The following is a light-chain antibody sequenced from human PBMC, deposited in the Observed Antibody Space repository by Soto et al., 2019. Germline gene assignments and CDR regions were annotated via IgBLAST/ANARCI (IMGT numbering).Light chain of an antibody. CDR1: QRITNW. J-gene: IGKJ2*01. CDR3: QQYNSYPVT. V-gene: IGKV1-5*03. CDR2: KAS. Sequence: DIQMTQSPSTLSASVGDRVTITCRASQRITNWLAWYQQKTGKAPKLLIYKASTLESGVPSRFSGSGSGTEFTLTIGSLQPDDFATYYCQQYNSYPVTFGQGTKLEIK.